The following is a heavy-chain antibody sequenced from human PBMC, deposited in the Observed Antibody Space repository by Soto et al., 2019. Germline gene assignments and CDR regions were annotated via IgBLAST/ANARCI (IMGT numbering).Heavy chain of an antibody. CDR2: ISGSGGST. D-gene: IGHD2-2*01. CDR1: GFTFSSYA. Sequence: PGGSLRLSCAASGFTFSSYAMSWFRQAPGKGLEWVSAISGSGGSTYYADSVKGRFTISRDNSKNTLYLQMNSLRAEDTAVYYCAICIVVVPESNFDYWGQGTLVTVSS. J-gene: IGHJ4*02. V-gene: IGHV3-23*01. CDR3: AICIVVVPESNFDY.